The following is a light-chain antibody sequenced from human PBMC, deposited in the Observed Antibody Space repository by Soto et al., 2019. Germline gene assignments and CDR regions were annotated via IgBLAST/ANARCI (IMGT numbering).Light chain of an antibody. CDR1: SSDVGGYNY. CDR3: ISYTSSSDPDV. Sequence: QSALTQPASVSGSHGQSITISCTGTSSDVGGYNYVSWYQLHPGKAPKVLIYEVSNRPSGVSNRFSGSKSGNTASLTISGLQTEDEADYYCISYTSSSDPDVFGTGTKLTV. V-gene: IGLV2-14*01. CDR2: EVS. J-gene: IGLJ1*01.